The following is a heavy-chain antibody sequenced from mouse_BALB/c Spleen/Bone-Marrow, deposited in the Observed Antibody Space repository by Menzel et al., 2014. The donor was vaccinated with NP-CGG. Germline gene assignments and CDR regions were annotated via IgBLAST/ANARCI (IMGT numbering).Heavy chain of an antibody. V-gene: IGHV1-9*01. J-gene: IGHJ2*01. Sequence: QVQLQQSGAELMKPGASVKISCRATGYTFSSYWIEWVKQRPGHGLEWIGEILPGSGSTNHNEKFKGKATFTADTSSNTAYMQLSSLTSEDSAVYYCARGDYFDYWGQGTTLTVSS. CDR1: GYTFSSYW. CDR2: ILPGSGST. CDR3: ARGDYFDY.